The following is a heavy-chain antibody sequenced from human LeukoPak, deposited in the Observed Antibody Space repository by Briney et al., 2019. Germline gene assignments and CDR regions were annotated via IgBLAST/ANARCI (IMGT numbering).Heavy chain of an antibody. D-gene: IGHD3-9*01. CDR1: GFTFTSSA. CDR2: IVVGSGTT. V-gene: IGHV1-58*01. CDR3: AAGFGYDILTGYSPS. J-gene: IGHJ5*02. Sequence: EASVKVSCKASGFTFTSSAVQWVRQAPGQRLEWIGWIVVGSGTTNYAQKVQERVTITRDMSTSTAYMELSSLRSEDTAVYYCAAGFGYDILTGYSPSWGQGTLVTVSS.